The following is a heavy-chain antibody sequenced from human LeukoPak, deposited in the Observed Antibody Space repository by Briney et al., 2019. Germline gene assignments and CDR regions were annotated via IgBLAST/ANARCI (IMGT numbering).Heavy chain of an antibody. V-gene: IGHV1-18*01. Sequence: GASVKVSCKASGYTSTSYGISWVRQAPGQGLEWMRWISAYNGNTNYAQKLQGRVTMTTDTSTSTAYMELRSLRSDDTAVYYCAREGTQWDSSSSREYHYWGQGTLVTVSS. CDR1: GYTSTSYG. CDR2: ISAYNGNT. CDR3: AREGTQWDSSSSREYHY. D-gene: IGHD6-6*01. J-gene: IGHJ4*02.